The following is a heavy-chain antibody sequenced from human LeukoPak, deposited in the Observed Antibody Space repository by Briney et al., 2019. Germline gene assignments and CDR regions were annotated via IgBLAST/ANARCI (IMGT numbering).Heavy chain of an antibody. CDR1: GGSISSGGYS. V-gene: IGHV4-30-4*07. CDR2: IYYSGST. CDR3: ARAYGVVDY. D-gene: IGHD4-17*01. Sequence: SETLSLTCAVSGGSISSGGYSWSWIRQPPGKGLEWIGYIYYSGSTYYNPSLKSRVTISVDTSKNQFSLKLSSVTAADTAVYYCARAYGVVDYWGQGALVTVSS. J-gene: IGHJ4*02.